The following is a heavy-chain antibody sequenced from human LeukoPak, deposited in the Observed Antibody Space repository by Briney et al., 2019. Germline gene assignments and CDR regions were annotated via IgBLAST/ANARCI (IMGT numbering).Heavy chain of an antibody. CDR1: GGNFSSYA. CDR3: ARDRIAAAGPPLTNWFDP. CDR2: IIPIFGTA. J-gene: IGHJ5*02. D-gene: IGHD6-13*01. V-gene: IGHV1-69*05. Sequence: GAPVKETCKASGGNFSSYAISGVRQAPGQGVEWMGGIIPIFGTANYAQKFQGRVTITTDESTSTAYTELSSLRSEDTAVYYCARDRIAAAGPPLTNWFDPWGQGTLVTVSS.